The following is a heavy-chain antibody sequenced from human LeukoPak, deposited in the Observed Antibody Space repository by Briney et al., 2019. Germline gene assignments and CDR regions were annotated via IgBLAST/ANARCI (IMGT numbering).Heavy chain of an antibody. V-gene: IGHV4-34*01. D-gene: IGHD2-15*01. Sequence: SETLSLTCAVYGGSFSGYYWSWLRQPPGKGLEWIGEINHSGRTNYNPSIKSRVTISVDTSKNQFSLKLSSVTAADTAVYYCARGGDIVVVVAATGFDYWGQGTLVTVSS. CDR3: ARGGDIVVVVAATGFDY. J-gene: IGHJ4*02. CDR2: INHSGRT. CDR1: GGSFSGYY.